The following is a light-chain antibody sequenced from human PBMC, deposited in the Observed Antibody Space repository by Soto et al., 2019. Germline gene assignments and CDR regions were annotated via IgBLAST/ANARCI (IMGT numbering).Light chain of an antibody. CDR2: GAS. CDR1: QSVTNSY. Sequence: EIVLTQSPGTLSLTSGERATLSCRASQSVTNSYIAWYQQRPGQAPRLLMYGASSRATGIPDRFSGSGSGTDFTLTISRLEPEDFAVYYCQQYGTTPWTFGQGTKVEIK. CDR3: QQYGTTPWT. J-gene: IGKJ1*01. V-gene: IGKV3-20*01.